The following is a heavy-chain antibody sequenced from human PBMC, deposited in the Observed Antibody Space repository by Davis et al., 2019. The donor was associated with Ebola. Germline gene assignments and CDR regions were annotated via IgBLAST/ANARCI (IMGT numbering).Heavy chain of an antibody. V-gene: IGHV4-59*01. CDR2: IYYSGST. CDR3: ARGGGGSWYY. CDR1: GGSISSYY. Sequence: PGGSLRLSCTVSGGSISSYYWSWIRQPPGKGLEWIGYIYYSGSTNYNPSLKSRVTISVDTSKNQFSLKLSSVTAADTAVYYCARGGGGSWYYWGQGTLVTVSS. J-gene: IGHJ4*02. D-gene: IGHD3-10*01.